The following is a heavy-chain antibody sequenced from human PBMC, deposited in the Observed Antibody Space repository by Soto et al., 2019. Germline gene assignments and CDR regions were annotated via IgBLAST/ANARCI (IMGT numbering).Heavy chain of an antibody. CDR1: GFIFRSYG. V-gene: IGHV3-30*18. J-gene: IGHJ4*02. CDR3: AKNTYYYYSGVNYTLDY. Sequence: GGSLRLSCTAYGFIFRSYGMHWVRQAPGKGLEWVAAISYDGSNKFYVDPVKGRFTISRDNSKNTVDLQMNSLGVEDPAVFYGAKNTYYYYSGVNYTLDYWGQGTLVTVSS. D-gene: IGHD3-22*01. CDR2: ISYDGSNK.